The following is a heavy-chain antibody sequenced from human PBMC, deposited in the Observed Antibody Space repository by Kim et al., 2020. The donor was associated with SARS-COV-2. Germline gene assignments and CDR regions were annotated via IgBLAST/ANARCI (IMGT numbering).Heavy chain of an antibody. Sequence: GGSLRLSCAASGFTFSSYAMSWVRQAPGKGLEWVSAISGSGGSTYYADSVKGRFTISRDNSKNTLYLQMNSLRAEDTAVYYCASGESSSWYGYYFDYWGQGTLVTVSS. CDR2: ISGSGGST. V-gene: IGHV3-23*01. D-gene: IGHD6-13*01. J-gene: IGHJ4*02. CDR3: ASGESSSWYGYYFDY. CDR1: GFTFSSYA.